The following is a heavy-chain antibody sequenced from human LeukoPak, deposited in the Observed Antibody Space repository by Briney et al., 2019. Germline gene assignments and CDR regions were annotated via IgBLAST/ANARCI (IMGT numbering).Heavy chain of an antibody. D-gene: IGHD6-13*01. CDR2: IWYDGSNK. J-gene: IGHJ6*02. CDR1: GFTFSSYG. V-gene: IGHV3-33*01. CDR3: ARGLITGAAGTYYYYGMDV. Sequence: GRSLRLSCAASGFTFSSYGMHWVRQAPGKGLEWVAIIWYDGSNKCYADSVKGRFTIFRDNSKDTLYLQMGSLRGEDMAVYYCARGLITGAAGTYYYYGMDVWGQGTTVTVSS.